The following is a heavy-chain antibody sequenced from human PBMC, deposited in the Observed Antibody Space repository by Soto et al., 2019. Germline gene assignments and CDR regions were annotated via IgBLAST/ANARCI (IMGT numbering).Heavy chain of an antibody. CDR3: THMRSYYGSGRHAFDI. V-gene: IGHV2-5*02. D-gene: IGHD3-10*01. CDR1: GFSLSTSGVA. CDR2: IYWDDDR. Sequence: QITLKESGPTLVKPTQTLTLTCTFSGFSLSTSGVAVGWIRQPPGKALEWLALIYWDDDRRYSSFLKSRLTITQDPSKNQVVLTMTNMDPVDTATYYCTHMRSYYGSGRHAFDIWGQGTMVTVSS. J-gene: IGHJ3*02.